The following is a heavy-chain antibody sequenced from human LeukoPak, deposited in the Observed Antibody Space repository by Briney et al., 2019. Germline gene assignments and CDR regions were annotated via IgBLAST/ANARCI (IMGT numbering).Heavy chain of an antibody. CDR3: ARVKGQQHYYGMDV. J-gene: IGHJ6*02. V-gene: IGHV3-48*01. CDR1: GFTFSTYC. CDR2: ISSGSSTI. Sequence: GTSLRLSCAASGFTFSTYCMNWVRQAPGRGLEWVSYISSGSSTIYYADSVKGRFTISRDNAKNSLYLQMNGLRAEDTAVYYCARVKGQQHYYGMDVWGQGTTVTVSS. D-gene: IGHD6-13*01.